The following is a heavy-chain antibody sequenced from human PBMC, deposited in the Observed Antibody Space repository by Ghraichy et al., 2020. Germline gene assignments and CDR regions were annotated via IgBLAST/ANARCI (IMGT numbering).Heavy chain of an antibody. D-gene: IGHD3-16*01. CDR2: ISYDGSNK. J-gene: IGHJ4*02. CDR3: ARGSQGERHSGVDY. Sequence: GGSLRLSCAASGFTFSSYAMHWVRQAPGKGLEWVAVISYDGSNKYYADSVKGRFTISRDNSKNTLYLQMNSLRAEDTAVYYCARGSQGERHSGVDYWGQGPLVTGSS. V-gene: IGHV3-30-3*01. CDR1: GFTFSSYA.